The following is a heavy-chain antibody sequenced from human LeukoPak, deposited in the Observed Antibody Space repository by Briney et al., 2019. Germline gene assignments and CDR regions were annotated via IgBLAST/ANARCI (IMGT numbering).Heavy chain of an antibody. CDR1: GGSISSYY. J-gene: IGHJ6*02. V-gene: IGHV4-59*12. CDR2: IYYSAST. CDR3: ARVLVVVAATRDYYYGMDV. D-gene: IGHD2-15*01. Sequence: SETLSLTCTVSGGSISSYYWSWIRQPPGKGLEWIGYIYYSASTNYNPSLKSRVTISVDKSKNQFSLKLSSVTAADTAVYYCARVLVVVAATRDYYYGMDVWGQGTTVTVSS.